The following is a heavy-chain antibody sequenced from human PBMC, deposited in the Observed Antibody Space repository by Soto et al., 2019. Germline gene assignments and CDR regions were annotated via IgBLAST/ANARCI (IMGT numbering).Heavy chain of an antibody. D-gene: IGHD6-6*01. V-gene: IGHV3-23*01. J-gene: IGHJ4*02. CDR3: AKGSASTRPYYFDS. CDR2: ITGSSGDT. CDR1: GFTFRNYV. Sequence: PGRPLRLSCAASGFTFRNYVMSWVLQEPGKGLEWVSAITGSSGDTYYADSVKGRFTISRDHSKNTLYLQMSSLRAEDTALYFCAKGSASTRPYYFDSWGTGTLVTVS.